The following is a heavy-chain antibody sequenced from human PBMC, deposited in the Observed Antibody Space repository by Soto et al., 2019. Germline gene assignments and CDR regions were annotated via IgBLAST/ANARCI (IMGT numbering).Heavy chain of an antibody. CDR2: ISGYNGDT. V-gene: IGHV1-18*01. J-gene: IGHJ6*02. CDR1: GYTFTRYC. CDR3: AKNGQPPYYYYGLDV. D-gene: IGHD2-8*01. Sequence: QGHLVQSGAEAKKPGTSVKVSCKASGYTFTRYCISWVRQDPGQGLEWMGWISGYNGDTNYAQNLQGRVTMTIDTSTSTAYMELRSLTSDDTAVYYCAKNGQPPYYYYGLDVWGQGTTVTVSS.